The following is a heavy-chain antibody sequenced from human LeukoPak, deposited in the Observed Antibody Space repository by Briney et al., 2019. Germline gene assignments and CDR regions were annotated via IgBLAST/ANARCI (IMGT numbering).Heavy chain of an antibody. CDR2: TDRDGRVQ. J-gene: IGHJ6*03. V-gene: IGHV3-7*01. D-gene: IGHD2/OR15-2a*01. CDR1: GFTFRYW. CDR3: TGGSDKVLSGEYYYYMDV. Sequence: TGGSLRLSCAASGFTFRYWLKWFVQPPGERRVGLVYTDRDGRVQHYVDSVEGRFTISRDSAKNYLDLQMHSLRAEDTAVYYCTGGSDKVLSGEYYYYMDVWGTGTTVTVSS.